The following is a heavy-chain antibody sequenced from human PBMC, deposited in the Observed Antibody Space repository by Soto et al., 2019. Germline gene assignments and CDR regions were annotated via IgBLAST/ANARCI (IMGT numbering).Heavy chain of an antibody. J-gene: IGHJ6*03. V-gene: IGHV3-74*03. CDR3: ARGGRYYHLAV. CDR2: ISSEGSST. Sequence: GGSLRLSCAASGFTFSNYWMHWVRQVPGEGLVWVSRISSEGSSTTYADSVKGRFTVSRDNAKNTLYLQMNSLRAEDTAVYYCARGGRYYHLAVWGKGTTVTVAS. CDR1: GFTFSNYW.